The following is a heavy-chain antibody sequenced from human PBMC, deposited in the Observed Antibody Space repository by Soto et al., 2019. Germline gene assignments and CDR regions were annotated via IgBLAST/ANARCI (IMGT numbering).Heavy chain of an antibody. CDR1: GFTFYVHA. CDR3: VKEVETVRLVAFAL. CDR2: IAFTGSAT. J-gene: IGHJ4*02. Sequence: PGGSLRLSCATSGFTFYVHAMSWVRQAPGKGLEWVSAIAFTGSATYYAVSVKGRFTISRDNSKNIVYLQMNSLRVDDTALYCVKEVETVRLVAFALRGQGTPVIRSS. V-gene: IGHV3-23*01. D-gene: IGHD5-18*01.